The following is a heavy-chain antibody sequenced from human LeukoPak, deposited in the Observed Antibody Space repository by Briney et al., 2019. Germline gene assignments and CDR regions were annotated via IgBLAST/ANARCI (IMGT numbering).Heavy chain of an antibody. V-gene: IGHV1-8*01. D-gene: IGHD3-10*01. CDR3: ARGRRVRGVPHAAFDI. CDR1: GYTFTSYD. Sequence: ASVKVSCKASGYTFTSYDINWVRQATGQGLEWIGWMNPNSGNTGYAQQFQGRVTMTKNTSISTAYMELSSLRSEDTAVYYCARGRRVRGVPHAAFDIWGQGTMVTVSS. J-gene: IGHJ3*02. CDR2: MNPNSGNT.